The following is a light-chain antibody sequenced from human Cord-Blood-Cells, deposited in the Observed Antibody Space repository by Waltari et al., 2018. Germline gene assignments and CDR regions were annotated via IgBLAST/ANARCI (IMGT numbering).Light chain of an antibody. Sequence: DIQMTQSPSSLPASVGDRVTITCRASQSISSYLNWYPQKPGKAPKLLIYAASSLQSGVPSRFSGSGSGTDFTLTISSLQPEDFATYYCQQSYSTPITFGQGTRLEIK. CDR1: QSISSY. CDR2: AAS. J-gene: IGKJ5*01. V-gene: IGKV1-39*01. CDR3: QQSYSTPIT.